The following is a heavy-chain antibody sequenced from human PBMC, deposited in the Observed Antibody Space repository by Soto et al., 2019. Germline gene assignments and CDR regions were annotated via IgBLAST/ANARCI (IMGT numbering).Heavy chain of an antibody. D-gene: IGHD3-10*01. J-gene: IGHJ4*02. Sequence: EVQLLESGGGLVQPGGSLRLSCAASGFTFSGYAMGWVRQAPGKGLEWVSAITGSGGSTYYTNSVKGRFTNSRDNSKNTLYRQMNSLRAEDTAVYYCAKDREAPLFLLDYWGQGTLVTVSS. CDR2: ITGSGGST. CDR3: AKDREAPLFLLDY. V-gene: IGHV3-23*01. CDR1: GFTFSGYA.